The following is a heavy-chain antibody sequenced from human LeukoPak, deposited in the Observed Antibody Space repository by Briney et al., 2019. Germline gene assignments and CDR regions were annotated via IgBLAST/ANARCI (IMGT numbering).Heavy chain of an antibody. CDR1: GYTFTSYD. CDR2: MNPNSGNT. V-gene: IGHV1-8*01. J-gene: IGHJ5*02. CDR3: ARRSYGLVLFHTHTWFDP. D-gene: IGHD3-16*01. Sequence: ASVKVSCKASGYTFTSYDINWVRQATGQGLEWMGWMNPNSGNTGYAQKFQGRVTMTRNTSISTAYMELSSLRSEDTAVYYCARRSYGLVLFHTHTWFDPWGQGTLVTVSS.